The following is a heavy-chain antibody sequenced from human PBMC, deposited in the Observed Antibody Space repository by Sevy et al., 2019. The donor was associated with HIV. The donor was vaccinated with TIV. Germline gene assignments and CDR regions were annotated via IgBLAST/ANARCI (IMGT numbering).Heavy chain of an antibody. Sequence: GGSLRLSCAASGFTFSSYSMNWVRQAPGKGLEWVSSISSSSSYIYYADSVKGRFTISRDNAKNSLYLQMNSLGAEDTAVYYCASEDIVLVPAAPFDYWGQGTLVTVSS. J-gene: IGHJ4*02. D-gene: IGHD2-2*01. V-gene: IGHV3-21*01. CDR1: GFTFSSYS. CDR3: ASEDIVLVPAAPFDY. CDR2: ISSSSSYI.